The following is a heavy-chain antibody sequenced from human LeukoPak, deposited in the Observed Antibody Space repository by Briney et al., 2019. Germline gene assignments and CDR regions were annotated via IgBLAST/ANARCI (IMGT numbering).Heavy chain of an antibody. D-gene: IGHD2/OR15-2a*01. J-gene: IGHJ4*02. V-gene: IGHV4-34*01. Sequence: SETLSLTCAVYGGSFSGYYWSWIRQPPGKGLEWIGEINHSGSTYYNPSLKSRVTISVDTSKNQFSLKLSSVTAADTAVYYCAAQILLCHYYWGQGALVTVSS. CDR3: AAQILLCHYY. CDR1: GGSFSGYY. CDR2: INHSGST.